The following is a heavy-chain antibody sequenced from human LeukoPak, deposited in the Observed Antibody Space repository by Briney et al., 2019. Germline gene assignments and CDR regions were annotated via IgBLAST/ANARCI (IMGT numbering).Heavy chain of an antibody. V-gene: IGHV1-18*04. J-gene: IGHJ4*02. CDR1: GYTFTTYG. Sequence: GASVKVSCKTSGYTFTTYGISWVRQAPGQGLEWMGWISGSNGNTKYAQKVQGRVTMTTDTSTTTAYMKVRSLRSDDTAVYYCARDRDRRVKGFTALFDYWGQEPLVTVSS. CDR3: ARDRDRRVKGFTALFDY. D-gene: IGHD2-21*02. CDR2: ISGSNGNT.